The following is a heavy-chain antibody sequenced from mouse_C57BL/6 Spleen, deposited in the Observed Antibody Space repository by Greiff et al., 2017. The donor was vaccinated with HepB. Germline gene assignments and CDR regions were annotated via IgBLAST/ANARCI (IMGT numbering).Heavy chain of an antibody. Sequence: QVQLKESGAELVRPGASVKLSCKASGYTFTDYYINWVKQRPGQGLEWIARIYPGSGNTYYNEKFKGKATLTAEKSSSTAYMQLSSLTYEDSAVYFCATQLGRKYFDVWGTGTTVTVSS. J-gene: IGHJ1*03. V-gene: IGHV1-76*01. CDR1: GYTFTDYY. CDR3: ATQLGRKYFDV. CDR2: IYPGSGNT. D-gene: IGHD4-1*02.